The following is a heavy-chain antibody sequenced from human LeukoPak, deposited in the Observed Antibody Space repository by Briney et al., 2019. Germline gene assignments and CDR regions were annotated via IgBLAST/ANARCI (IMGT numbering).Heavy chain of an antibody. Sequence: PGRSLRLSCAASGFTFSSYGMHWVRQAPGKGLEWVSYISSSSSTIHYADSVKGRFTISRDNAKNSLFLQINSLRDDDTAVYYCARELWSAYGMDVWGQGTTVTVSS. J-gene: IGHJ6*02. D-gene: IGHD2-21*01. CDR1: GFTFSSYG. CDR2: ISSSSSTI. CDR3: ARELWSAYGMDV. V-gene: IGHV3-48*02.